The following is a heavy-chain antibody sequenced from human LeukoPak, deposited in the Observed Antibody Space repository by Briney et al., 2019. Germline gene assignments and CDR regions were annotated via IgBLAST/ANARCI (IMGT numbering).Heavy chain of an antibody. Sequence: GESLKISCKGSRYTFSSYWIGWVRQVPGKGLEWMGIIYPDDSDTRYSPSFQRQVTISADKSISTAYLQWSSLKASDTAMYYCARLAYCSNDVCYSNYYYSMDVWGKGTTVTVSS. CDR2: IYPDDSDT. CDR3: ARLAYCSNDVCYSNYYYSMDV. D-gene: IGHD2-8*01. J-gene: IGHJ6*03. V-gene: IGHV5-51*01. CDR1: RYTFSSYW.